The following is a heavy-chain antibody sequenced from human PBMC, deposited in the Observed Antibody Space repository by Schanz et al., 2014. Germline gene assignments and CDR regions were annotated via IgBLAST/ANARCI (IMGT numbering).Heavy chain of an antibody. CDR2: IWSDGSTK. D-gene: IGHD4-17*01. Sequence: GQLAESGGGVVQPGRSLRLSCAASGFTFSSYAMHWVRQAPGKGLEWVAVIWSDGSTKYYADSVRGRFTISRDRYQNTLYLRMSSLRAEDTAVYYCARPRFDYGEVDYWGQGTLVTVSS. CDR1: GFTFSSYA. V-gene: IGHV3-33*08. J-gene: IGHJ4*02. CDR3: ARPRFDYGEVDY.